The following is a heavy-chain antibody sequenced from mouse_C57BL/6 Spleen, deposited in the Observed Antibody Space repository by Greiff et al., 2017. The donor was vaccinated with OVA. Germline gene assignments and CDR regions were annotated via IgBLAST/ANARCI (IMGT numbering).Heavy chain of an antibody. CDR3: ARYYSNFYFDY. CDR1: GFTFSDYG. D-gene: IGHD2-5*01. CDR2: ISSGSSTI. Sequence: EVKLVESGGGLVKPGGSLKLSCAASGFTFSDYGMHWVRQAPEKGLEWVAYISSGSSTISYADTVKGRFPISRDNAKNTLFLQMTSLRSEDTARYYCARYYSNFYFDYWGQGTTLTVSS. V-gene: IGHV5-17*01. J-gene: IGHJ2*01.